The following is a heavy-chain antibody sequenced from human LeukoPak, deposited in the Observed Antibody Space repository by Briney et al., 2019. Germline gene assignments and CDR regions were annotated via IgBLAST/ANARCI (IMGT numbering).Heavy chain of an antibody. J-gene: IGHJ6*03. CDR1: GGSFSGYY. CDR3: ARDGGVTYYYFYYYMDV. CDR2: INHSGST. Sequence: SETLSLTCAVYGGSFSGYYWSWIRQPPGKGLEWIGEINHSGSTNYNPSLKSRVTISVDTSKNQLSLKLSSVTAADTAVYYCARDGGVTYYYFYYYMDVWGKGTTVTVSS. D-gene: IGHD3-16*01. V-gene: IGHV4-34*01.